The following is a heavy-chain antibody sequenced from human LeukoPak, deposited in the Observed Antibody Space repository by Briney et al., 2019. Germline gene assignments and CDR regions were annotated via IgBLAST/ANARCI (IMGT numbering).Heavy chain of an antibody. V-gene: IGHV4-39*07. Sequence: SETLSLTCTVSGGSISSSNYFWGWVRQPPGKGLEWIGTISYSGTTHDNPSLKSRVIISVDTSKKQFSLRLSSVTAADTAAYYCGRGLSVGQGVNKLYYFDYWGQGPLVTVSS. CDR3: GRGLSVGQGVNKLYYFDY. D-gene: IGHD3-10*01. CDR1: GGSISSSNYF. J-gene: IGHJ4*02. CDR2: ISYSGTT.